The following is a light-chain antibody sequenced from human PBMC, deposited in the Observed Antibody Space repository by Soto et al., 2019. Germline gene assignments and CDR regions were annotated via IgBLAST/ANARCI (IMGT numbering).Light chain of an antibody. CDR1: SSDVGGYSY. CDR2: DVS. J-gene: IGLJ3*02. V-gene: IGLV2-14*01. Sequence: QSALTQPPSASGSPGQSVTISCTGTSSDVGGYSYVSWYQHHPGKAPKLMIYDVSHRPSGVSDRFSGSRSGNTASLTISGLQAEDEADYYCSSYTALSTLVFGGGTKLTVL. CDR3: SSYTALSTLV.